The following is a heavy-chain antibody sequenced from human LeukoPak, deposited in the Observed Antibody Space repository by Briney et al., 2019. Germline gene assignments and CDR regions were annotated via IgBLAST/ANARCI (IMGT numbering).Heavy chain of an antibody. D-gene: IGHD6-13*01. V-gene: IGHV1-18*01. J-gene: IGHJ6*02. CDR3: ARDLYSSSWYENYYYYGMDV. CDR1: GYTFTSYG. Sequence: ASVKVSCKASGYTFTSYGISWVRQAPGQGLEWMGWISAYNGNTNYAQKLQGRVTTTTDTSTSTAYMELRSLRSDDTAVYYCARDLYSSSWYENYYYYGMDVWGQGTTVTVSS. CDR2: ISAYNGNT.